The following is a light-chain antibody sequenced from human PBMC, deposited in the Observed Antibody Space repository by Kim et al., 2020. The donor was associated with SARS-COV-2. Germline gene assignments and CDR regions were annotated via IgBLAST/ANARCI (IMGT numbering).Light chain of an antibody. CDR1: QSVSSN. CDR3: QQYDDWPPWT. V-gene: IGKV3-15*01. J-gene: IGKJ1*01. Sequence: PGEKATLSCRASQSVSSNGAWYQQKPGQAPRLLIYDASTGATGIPARFSGSGSGTEFTLTISSLQSEDLAFYHCQQYDDWPPWTFGQGTKVDIK. CDR2: DAS.